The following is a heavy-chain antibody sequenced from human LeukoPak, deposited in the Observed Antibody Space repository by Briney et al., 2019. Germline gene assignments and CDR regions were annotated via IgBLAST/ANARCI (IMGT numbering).Heavy chain of an antibody. CDR3: ATQGGSTSDNWFDP. Sequence: PSETLSLTCAVYGGSFSGYYWSWIRQPPGKGLEWIGEINHSGSTNYNPSLKSRVTISVDTSKNQFSLKLSSVTAADTAVYYCATQGGSTSDNWFDPWGQGTLVTVSS. J-gene: IGHJ5*02. V-gene: IGHV4-34*01. D-gene: IGHD2-2*01. CDR2: INHSGST. CDR1: GGSFSGYY.